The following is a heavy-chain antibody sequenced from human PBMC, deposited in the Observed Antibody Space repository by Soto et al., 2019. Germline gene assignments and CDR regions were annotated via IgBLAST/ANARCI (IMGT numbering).Heavy chain of an antibody. D-gene: IGHD6-19*01. CDR2: IIPIFGTA. V-gene: IGHV1-69*13. Sequence: SVKVSCKASGGTFSSYAISWVRQAPGQGLEWMGGIIPIFGTANYAQKFQGRVTITADESTSTAYMELSSLRSEDTAVYYCARENNAGYSSVWDYYYYYYGMDVWGQGTTVTVSS. CDR3: ARENNAGYSSVWDYYYYYYGMDV. CDR1: GGTFSSYA. J-gene: IGHJ6*02.